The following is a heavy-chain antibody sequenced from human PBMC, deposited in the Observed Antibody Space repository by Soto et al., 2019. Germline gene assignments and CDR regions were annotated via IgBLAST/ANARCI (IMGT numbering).Heavy chain of an antibody. CDR2: ISAYNVNT. J-gene: IGHJ6*02. CDR1: GYTFTSYG. CDR3: ARVPMTTVTTLSYYYGMDV. V-gene: IGHV1-18*01. D-gene: IGHD4-17*01. Sequence: QVQLVQSGAEVKKPGASVKVSCKASGYTFTSYGISWVRQAPGQGLEWMGWISAYNVNTNYAQKLQGRVTMTTDTSTSTAYMELRSLSSDDTAVYYWARVPMTTVTTLSYYYGMDVWGQGTTVTVSS.